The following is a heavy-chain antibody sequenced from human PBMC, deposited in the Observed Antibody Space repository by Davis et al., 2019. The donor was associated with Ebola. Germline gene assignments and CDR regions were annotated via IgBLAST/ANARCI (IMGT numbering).Heavy chain of an antibody. CDR2: ISGSGGST. J-gene: IGHJ4*02. V-gene: IGHV3-23*01. D-gene: IGHD4-17*01. Sequence: GESLKISCAASGFTFSSYAMSWVRQAPGKGLEWVSAISGSGGSTYYADSVKGRFTISRDNSKNTLYLQMNSLRAEDTAVYYCAKDSPRDYGDYGWGQGTLVTVSS. CDR1: GFTFSSYA. CDR3: AKDSPRDYGDYG.